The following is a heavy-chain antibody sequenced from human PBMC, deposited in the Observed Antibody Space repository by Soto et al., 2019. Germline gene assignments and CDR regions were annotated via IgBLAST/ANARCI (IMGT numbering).Heavy chain of an antibody. CDR2: ICHSGNT. J-gene: IGHJ5*02. D-gene: IGHD3-10*01. Sequence: SETLSLTCTVSGGSITIGGYCWSWIRQPPGQGLEWIGYICHSGNTYYNPSLKSRVTTSLDRSKNQFSLNLSSVTAADTTVYYCARVWFGESSWFDPWGQGTLVTSPQ. CDR3: ARVWFGESSWFDP. V-gene: IGHV4-30-2*01. CDR1: GGSITIGGYC.